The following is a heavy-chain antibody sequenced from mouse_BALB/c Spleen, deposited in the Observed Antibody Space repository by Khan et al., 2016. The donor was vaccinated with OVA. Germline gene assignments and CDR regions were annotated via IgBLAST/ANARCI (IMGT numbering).Heavy chain of an antibody. V-gene: IGHV1-77*01. CDR1: GYTFTDYY. CDR2: ISPGSGDT. CDR3: ARRNYFGYTFAY. Sequence: QVQLKQSGAELARPGASVKLSCKASGYTFTDYYINWVKQRTGQGLEWIGEISPGSGDTYYNEKFKGTAPLTEDTSSSPAYIQLSSLTAEASAVYCCARRNYFGYTFAYWGQGTLVTVSA. D-gene: IGHD1-2*01. J-gene: IGHJ3*01.